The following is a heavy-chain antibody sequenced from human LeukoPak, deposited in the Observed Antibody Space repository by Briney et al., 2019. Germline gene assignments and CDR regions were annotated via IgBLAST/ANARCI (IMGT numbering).Heavy chain of an antibody. CDR1: GLTFSNYW. CDR2: ISNDGTST. J-gene: IGHJ4*02. CDR3: ARTMGAIDHDY. Sequence: GGSLRLSCAVSGLTFSNYWMHWVRQAPGKGLVWVSRISNDGTSTSYADSVKGRFTISRDNAKNSLYLQMNSLGAEDTAVYYCARTMGAIDHDYWGQGTLVTVSS. D-gene: IGHD1-26*01. V-gene: IGHV3-74*01.